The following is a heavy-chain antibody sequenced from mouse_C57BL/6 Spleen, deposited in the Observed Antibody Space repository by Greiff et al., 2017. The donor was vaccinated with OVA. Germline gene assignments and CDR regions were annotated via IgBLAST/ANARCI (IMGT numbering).Heavy chain of an antibody. CDR3: ARYHYYGSSWFAY. D-gene: IGHD1-1*01. CDR1: GYAFSSYW. Sequence: VMLVESGAELVKPGASVKISCKASGYAFSSYWMNWVKQRPGKGLEWIGQIYPGDGDTNYNGKFKGKATLTADKSSSTAYMQLSSLTSEDSAVYFCARYHYYGSSWFAYWGQGTLVTVSA. CDR2: IYPGDGDT. V-gene: IGHV1-80*01. J-gene: IGHJ3*01.